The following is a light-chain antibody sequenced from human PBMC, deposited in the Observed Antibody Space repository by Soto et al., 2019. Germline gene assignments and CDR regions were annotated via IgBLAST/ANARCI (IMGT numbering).Light chain of an antibody. V-gene: IGKV4-1*01. CDR2: WAS. J-gene: IGKJ3*01. Sequence: DIVMTQSPDSLSVSLGERATINCKSSQSVLYSSNNKNYLAWYQQKPGQPPKLLIYWASTRESGVPDRFSGSGPGTDFTLTITNLQPEDVATYYCQQAHSFPLTFGPGTKVDIK. CDR1: QSVLYSSNNKNY. CDR3: QQAHSFPLT.